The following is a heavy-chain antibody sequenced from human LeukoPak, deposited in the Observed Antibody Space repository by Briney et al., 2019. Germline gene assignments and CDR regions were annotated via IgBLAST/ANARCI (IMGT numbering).Heavy chain of an antibody. D-gene: IGHD2-2*01. CDR2: IYHSGST. J-gene: IGHJ4*02. Sequence: PSGTLSLTCAVSGGSISSSNWWSWVRQPPGKGLEWIGEIYHSGSTNYNPSLKSRVTISVDKSKNQFSLKLSSVTAADTAVYYCARHEGVVVPAAPLDWGQGTLVTVSS. CDR1: GGSISSSNW. V-gene: IGHV4-4*02. CDR3: ARHEGVVVPAAPLD.